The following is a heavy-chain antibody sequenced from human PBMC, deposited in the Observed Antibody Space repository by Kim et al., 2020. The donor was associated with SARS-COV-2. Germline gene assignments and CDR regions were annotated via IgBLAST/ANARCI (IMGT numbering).Heavy chain of an antibody. V-gene: IGHV4-39*01. J-gene: IGHJ4*02. Sequence: LKSRVTISVATSKNQFSLKLSSVTAADTAVYYCARQWGYYYDSSGYFDYWGQGTLVTVSS. CDR3: ARQWGYYYDSSGYFDY. D-gene: IGHD3-22*01.